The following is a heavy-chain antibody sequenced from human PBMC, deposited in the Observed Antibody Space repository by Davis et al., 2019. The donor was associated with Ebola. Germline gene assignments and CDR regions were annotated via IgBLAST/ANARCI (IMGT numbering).Heavy chain of an antibody. CDR1: GFTFSSYE. D-gene: IGHD5-12*01. J-gene: IGHJ4*02. CDR2: ISSSGSTI. V-gene: IGHV3-48*03. Sequence: GESLKISCAASGFTFSSYEMNWVRQAPGKGLEWVSYISSSGSTIYYADSVKGRFTISRDNAKNSLYLQMNSLRAEDTAVYYCASGEYSGYAQSSFDYWGQGTLVTVSS. CDR3: ASGEYSGYAQSSFDY.